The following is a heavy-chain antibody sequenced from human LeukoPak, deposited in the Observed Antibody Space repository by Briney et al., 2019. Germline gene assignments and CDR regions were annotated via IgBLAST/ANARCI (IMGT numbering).Heavy chain of an antibody. CDR2: ISSSGSTI. CDR3: AELGITMIGGV. V-gene: IGHV3-48*03. D-gene: IGHD3-10*02. CDR1: GFTFSSYE. J-gene: IGHJ6*01. Sequence: GGSLRLSCAASGFTFSSYEMNWVRQAPGKGLEWVSYISSSGSTIYYADTVKGRFTISRDNAKNSLYLQMNSLRAEDTAVYYCAELGITMIGGVWGKGTTVAISS.